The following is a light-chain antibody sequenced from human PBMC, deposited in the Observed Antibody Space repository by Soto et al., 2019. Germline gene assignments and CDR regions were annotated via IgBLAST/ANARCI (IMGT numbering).Light chain of an antibody. CDR1: SSDIGGYNY. Sequence: QSALTQPASVSGSPGQSITLSCTVTSSDIGGYNYVSWYQQHPGKAPKLMIYDVNNRPSGVSNRFSGSKSGNTASLTISGLQAEDEADYYCSSYTGSSTPYVFGTGTKLTVL. V-gene: IGLV2-14*01. CDR3: SSYTGSSTPYV. CDR2: DVN. J-gene: IGLJ1*01.